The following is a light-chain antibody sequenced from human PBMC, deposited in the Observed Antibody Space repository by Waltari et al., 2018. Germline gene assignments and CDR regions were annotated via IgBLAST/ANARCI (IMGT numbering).Light chain of an antibody. Sequence: QSALTQPASVSASLGQSLTISCTGTSSDIGLYDLISWYQQHPGKAPKLIIHETTKRPSGVPNRVSGSKSVNTASLTISGLQAEDEADYYCCSFAGRSWLFGGGTKLTVL. CDR3: CSFAGRSWL. V-gene: IGLV2-23*01. CDR1: SSDIGLYDL. CDR2: ETT. J-gene: IGLJ3*02.